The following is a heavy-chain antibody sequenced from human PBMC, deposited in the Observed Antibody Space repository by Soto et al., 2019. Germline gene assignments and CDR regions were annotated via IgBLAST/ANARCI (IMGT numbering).Heavy chain of an antibody. Sequence: GESLKISCKGSGYSFSSYWIGWVRQMPGKGLEWMGIIYPGDSDTRYSPSFQGQVTISADKSISTAYLQWSSLKASDTAMYYCARHPEGGTDYTAWFDPWGQGTLVTVSS. CDR1: GYSFSSYW. V-gene: IGHV5-51*01. CDR3: ARHPEGGTDYTAWFDP. J-gene: IGHJ5*02. CDR2: IYPGDSDT. D-gene: IGHD4-4*01.